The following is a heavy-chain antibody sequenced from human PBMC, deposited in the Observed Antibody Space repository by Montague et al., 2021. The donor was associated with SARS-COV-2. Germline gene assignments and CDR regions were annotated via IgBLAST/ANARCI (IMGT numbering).Heavy chain of an antibody. CDR2: TYYRSKWYS. V-gene: IGHV6-1*01. CDR3: VRYSGWFYFDF. Sequence: CAISGDSVSRNSVAWSWIRQFPSRVLEWLGRTYYRSKWYSDYAPSVRGRLTVNPDASKNEFSLELNYVTPEDTAVYYCVRYSGWFYFDFWGQGTLVTVSS. J-gene: IGHJ4*02. CDR1: GDSVSRNSVA. D-gene: IGHD6-19*01.